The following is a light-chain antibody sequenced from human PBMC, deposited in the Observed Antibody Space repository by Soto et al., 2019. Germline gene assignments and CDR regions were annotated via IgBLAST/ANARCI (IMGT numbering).Light chain of an antibody. CDR1: QSITRN. Sequence: EIVLTQSPATLSVSPGERATLXCGASQSITRNLAWYQQSPGQAPRLLIYGASTRATGIPARFSGSGSGTEFTLTINSLQSEDFAVYYCQQYNNWPMWTFGQGTKVDI. V-gene: IGKV3-15*01. J-gene: IGKJ1*01. CDR2: GAS. CDR3: QQYNNWPMWT.